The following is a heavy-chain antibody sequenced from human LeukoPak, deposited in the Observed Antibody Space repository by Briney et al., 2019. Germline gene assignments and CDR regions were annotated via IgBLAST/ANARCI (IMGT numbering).Heavy chain of an antibody. J-gene: IGHJ4*02. Sequence: GGSLRLSCAASGFTFSSYGMHWVRQAPGKGLEWVAVIWYDGSNKYYADSVKGRFTISRDNSKNTLYLQMNSLRAEDTAVYYCARDAHLYYYDSSGYYSYWGQGTLVTVSS. CDR3: ARDAHLYYYDSSGYYSY. V-gene: IGHV3-33*01. D-gene: IGHD3-22*01. CDR2: IWYDGSNK. CDR1: GFTFSSYG.